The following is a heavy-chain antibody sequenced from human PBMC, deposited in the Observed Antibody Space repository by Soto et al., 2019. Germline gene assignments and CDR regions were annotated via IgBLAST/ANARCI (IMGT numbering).Heavy chain of an antibody. Sequence: QVQLVESGGGVVQPGRSLRLSCAASGFIFSSYGMHWFRQAPGKGLERVAVISYEGSHTYYADSVKGRFTITRDNSKNTLYLQMNSLRPEDTAVYYCAKEVHCGGGSCSWSEGFDYWGQGTLLTVSS. CDR2: ISYEGSHT. CDR3: AKEVHCGGGSCSWSEGFDY. V-gene: IGHV3-30*18. J-gene: IGHJ4*02. D-gene: IGHD2-15*01. CDR1: GFIFSSYG.